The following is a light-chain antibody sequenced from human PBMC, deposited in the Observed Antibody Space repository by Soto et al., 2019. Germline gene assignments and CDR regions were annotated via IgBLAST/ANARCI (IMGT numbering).Light chain of an antibody. CDR2: RNN. Sequence: QSVLTQPHSPSGTPGQRVIISCSGSSANIGSNYVYWYQRVPGTAPEIVIHRNNQRPSGVPDRFSGSKSGTSASLAIGGLRSEDESDYYCATWDDSLSAVVFXGGTKPTVL. CDR3: ATWDDSLSAVV. CDR1: SANIGSNY. V-gene: IGLV1-47*01. J-gene: IGLJ3*02.